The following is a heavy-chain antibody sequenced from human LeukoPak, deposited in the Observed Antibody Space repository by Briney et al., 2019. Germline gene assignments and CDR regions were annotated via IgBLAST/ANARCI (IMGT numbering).Heavy chain of an antibody. CDR3: ARDSNVITSGGGGNWFDP. CDR1: GGTFSSYT. CDR2: IIPIFGTA. D-gene: IGHD3-10*01. J-gene: IGHJ5*02. V-gene: IGHV1-69*13. Sequence: SVKVSCKASGGTFSSYTISWVRQAPGQGLEWMGGIIPIFGTANYAQKFQGRVTITADESTSTAYMELSSLRSEDTAVYYRARDSNVITSGGGGNWFDPWGQGTLVTVSS.